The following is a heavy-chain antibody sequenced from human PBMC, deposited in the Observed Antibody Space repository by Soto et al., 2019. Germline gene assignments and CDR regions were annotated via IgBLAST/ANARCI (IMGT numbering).Heavy chain of an antibody. D-gene: IGHD6-19*01. Sequence: EVQLLESGGGLVQPGGSLRLSCAASGFTFSSYAMSWVRQAPGRGLEWVSGISGSGGSTNYADSVKGRFTISRDNSKNTLNLQMNSLRAEDTAVYYCAKVDRTGSCWYSYYYYGVDVWGQGTTVTVSS. CDR2: ISGSGGST. CDR3: AKVDRTGSCWYSYYYYGVDV. J-gene: IGHJ6*02. V-gene: IGHV3-23*01. CDR1: GFTFSSYA.